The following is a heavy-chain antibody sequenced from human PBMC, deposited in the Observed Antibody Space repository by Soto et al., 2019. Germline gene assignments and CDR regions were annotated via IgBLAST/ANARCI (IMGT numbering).Heavy chain of an antibody. CDR3: ARTVPFDY. V-gene: IGHV4-34*01. D-gene: IGHD4-17*01. CDR1: GGSFSGYY. CDR2: INHSGST. Sequence: QVQLQQWGAGLLKPSETLSLTCAVYGGSFSGYYWSWIRQPPGKGLEWIGEINHSGSTNYNPSLKSRVTISVDTSKNQSSLKLSSVTAADTAVYYCARTVPFDYWGQGTLVTVSS. J-gene: IGHJ4*02.